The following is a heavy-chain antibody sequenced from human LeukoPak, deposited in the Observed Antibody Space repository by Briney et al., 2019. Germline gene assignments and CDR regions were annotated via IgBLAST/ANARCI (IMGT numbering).Heavy chain of an antibody. V-gene: IGHV3-49*03. D-gene: IGHD3-9*01. J-gene: IGHJ4*02. Sequence: GGSLRLSCTASGFTFGDYAMSWFRQAPGKGLEWVGVIRSKTYGGTTEYAASVKGRFTISRDDSKTIAYLQMNILKTEDTAVYYCTRGYDVLTGLSYFDYWGQGALVTVSS. CDR1: GFTFGDYA. CDR2: IRSKTYGGTT. CDR3: TRGYDVLTGLSYFDY.